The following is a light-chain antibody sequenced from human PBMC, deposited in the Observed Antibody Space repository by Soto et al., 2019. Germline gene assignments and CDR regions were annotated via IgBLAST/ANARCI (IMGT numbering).Light chain of an antibody. J-gene: IGKJ1*01. V-gene: IGKV1-6*01. CDR1: QNIERY. CDR2: DAS. CDR3: LQDYDSTCT. Sequence: PHPATLSSFVGTPVTITRRASQNIERYMAWYQRKSGKAPKLMIYDASSLHSGVPSRFSGSGSGTDFTLTISSLQPEDFATYYCLQDYDSTCTFGQGTKVEIK.